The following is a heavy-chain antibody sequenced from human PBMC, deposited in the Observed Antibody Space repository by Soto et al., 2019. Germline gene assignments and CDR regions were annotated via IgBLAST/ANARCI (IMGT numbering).Heavy chain of an antibody. CDR2: ISGSGSGT. CDR3: AKDRIQGCTSSSCYRGGDS. Sequence: GGSLRLSCVASGFNFNFFAMSWVRRAPGKGLEWVSAISGSGSGTFYSDSVKGRFTISRDNPKNTLFLEMKSLRPEDAAVYYCAKDRIQGCTSSSCYRGGDSWGHGTLVTV. D-gene: IGHD2-2*01. J-gene: IGHJ5*01. V-gene: IGHV3-23*01. CDR1: GFNFNFFA.